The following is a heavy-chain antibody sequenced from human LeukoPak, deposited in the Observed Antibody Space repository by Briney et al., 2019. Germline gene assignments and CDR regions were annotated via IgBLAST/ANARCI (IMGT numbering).Heavy chain of an antibody. CDR1: GFTFSSYA. V-gene: IGHV4-34*01. CDR2: INHSGST. D-gene: IGHD3-3*01. Sequence: PGGSLRLSCAASGFTFSSYAMSWIRQPPGKGLEWIGEINHSGSTNYNPSLKSRVTISVDTSKNQFSLKLSSVTAADMAVYYCARGRNRPTYYDFWSGLGSWFDPWGQGTLVTVSS. J-gene: IGHJ5*02. CDR3: ARGRNRPTYYDFWSGLGSWFDP.